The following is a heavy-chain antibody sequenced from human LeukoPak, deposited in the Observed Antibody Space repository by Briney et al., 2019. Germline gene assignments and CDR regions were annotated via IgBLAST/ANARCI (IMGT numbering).Heavy chain of an antibody. CDR3: ARDNSVRDEAWWFYP. D-gene: IGHD5-24*01. Sequence: ASVKVSCKAFGYTFTNNWMHWVRQAPGQGPEWMGLISPTGGSTAYAQKFQGRVTLTRDMSTSADYLELSSLRSEDTAVYYCARDNSVRDEAWWFYPWGQGTLVTVSS. J-gene: IGHJ5*02. V-gene: IGHV1-46*01. CDR2: ISPTGGST. CDR1: GYTFTNNW.